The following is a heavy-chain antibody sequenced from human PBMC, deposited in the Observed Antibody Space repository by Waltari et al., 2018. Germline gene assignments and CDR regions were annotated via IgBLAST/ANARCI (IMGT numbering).Heavy chain of an antibody. V-gene: IGHV1-2*06. CDR2: INPNSGDT. D-gene: IGHD5-18*01. CDR3: ARDLLARVLDTFDP. J-gene: IGHJ5*02. CDR1: GYTLTGYY. Sequence: QVQLVQSGAEVKKPGASVKVSCKASGYTLTGYYMHWVRQAPGQGLEWMGRINPNSGDTNYAQKFQGRVTMTRDTSISTAYMELSRLRSDDTAVYYCARDLLARVLDTFDPWGQGTLVTVSS.